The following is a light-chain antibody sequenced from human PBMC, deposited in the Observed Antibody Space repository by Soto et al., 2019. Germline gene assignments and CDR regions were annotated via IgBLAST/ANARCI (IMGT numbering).Light chain of an antibody. V-gene: IGLV2-11*01. CDR2: EVS. CDR1: SRDVDAYDF. Sequence: QSALTQPRSVSGSPGQSVAISCTGTSRDVDAYDFVSWYQQHPGKAPKLIISEVSKRPSGVSHRFSGSKSGNTASLTISGLQAEDEADYFCCSFAGTFYVFGTGTKLTVL. CDR3: CSFAGTFYV. J-gene: IGLJ1*01.